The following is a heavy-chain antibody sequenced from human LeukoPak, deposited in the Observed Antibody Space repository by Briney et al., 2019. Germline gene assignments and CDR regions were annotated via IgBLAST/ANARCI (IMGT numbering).Heavy chain of an antibody. CDR3: ARGLWFGELRLDP. V-gene: IGHV4-30-4*01. D-gene: IGHD3-10*01. J-gene: IGHJ5*02. Sequence: SETLSLTCTVSGGSISSGDYYWSWIRQPPGKGLEWIGYIYYSGSTYYNPSLKSRVTISVDTSKNQFSLKLSSVTAADTAVYYCARGLWFGELRLDPWGQGTLVTVSS. CDR2: IYYSGST. CDR1: GGSISSGDYY.